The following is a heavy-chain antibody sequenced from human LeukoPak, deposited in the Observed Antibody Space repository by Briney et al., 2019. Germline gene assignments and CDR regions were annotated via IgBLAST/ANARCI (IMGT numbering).Heavy chain of an antibody. CDR3: AKVLTMVRGASDY. CDR1: GFTFSSYG. V-gene: IGHV3-23*01. Sequence: GGSLRLSCAASGFTFSSYGMSWVRQAPGKGLEWVSAISGSGGSTYYADSVKGRFTISRDNSKNTLYLQMNSLGAEDTAVYYCAKVLTMVRGASDYWGQGTLVTVSS. J-gene: IGHJ4*02. CDR2: ISGSGGST. D-gene: IGHD3-10*01.